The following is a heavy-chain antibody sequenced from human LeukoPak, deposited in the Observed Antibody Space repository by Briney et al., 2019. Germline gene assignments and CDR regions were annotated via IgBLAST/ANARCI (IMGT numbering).Heavy chain of an antibody. V-gene: IGHV3-7*03. CDR2: IKKDGSGI. Sequence: GGSLRLSCAVSGFPLSNSWMYWVGQAPGKGLEGVANIKKDGSGISYVDSVKGRFIISRDNTRNLLYLQMNSLTVEDTAVYFCAGGNSMDVWGKATAVTVSS. D-gene: IGHD1/OR15-1a*01. J-gene: IGHJ6*04. CDR1: GFPLSNSW. CDR3: AGGNSMDV.